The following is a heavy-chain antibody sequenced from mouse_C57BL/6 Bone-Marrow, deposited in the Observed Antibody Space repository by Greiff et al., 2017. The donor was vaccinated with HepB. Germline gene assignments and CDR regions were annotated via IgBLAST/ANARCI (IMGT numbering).Heavy chain of an antibody. CDR3: ARPLYYYGSRGFAY. D-gene: IGHD1-1*01. CDR1: GFTFSDYG. J-gene: IGHJ3*01. CDR2: ISSGSSTI. V-gene: IGHV5-17*01. Sequence: EVKVVESGGGLVKPGGSLKLSCAASGFTFSDYGMHWVRQAPEKGLEWVAYISSGSSTIYYADTVKGRFTISRDNAKNTLFLQMTSLRSEDTAMYYCARPLYYYGSRGFAYWGQGTLVTVSA.